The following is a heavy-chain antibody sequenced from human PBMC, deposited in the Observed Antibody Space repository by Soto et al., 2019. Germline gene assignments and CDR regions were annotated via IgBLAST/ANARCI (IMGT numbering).Heavy chain of an antibody. V-gene: IGHV1-69*05. J-gene: IGHJ4*02. D-gene: IGHD6-6*01. CDR1: GGTFSSYA. CDR2: IIPIFGTA. CDR3: ARDNDNSSSTPDY. Sequence: ASVKVSCKASGGTFSSYAISWVRQAPGQGLEWMGMIIPIFGTASYAQKFQGRVTMTRDASTSTVYMELSSLRSEDTAVYYCARDNDNSSSTPDYWGQGTLVTVSS.